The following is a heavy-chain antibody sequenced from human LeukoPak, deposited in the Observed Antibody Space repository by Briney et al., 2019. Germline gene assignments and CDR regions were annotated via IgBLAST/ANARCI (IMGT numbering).Heavy chain of an antibody. V-gene: IGHV3-15*01. D-gene: IGHD3-10*01. CDR2: IKSKTDGGSV. Sequence: KPGGSLRLSCAASGFTFSNIWMSWVRQAPGKGLEWVGRIKSKTDGGSVDYAAPVKGRFTISRDDSKNTLYLQMNSLKTEDTAVYYCTKDHGSGSYYFDYWGQGTLVTVSS. CDR1: GFTFSNIW. CDR3: TKDHGSGSYYFDY. J-gene: IGHJ4*02.